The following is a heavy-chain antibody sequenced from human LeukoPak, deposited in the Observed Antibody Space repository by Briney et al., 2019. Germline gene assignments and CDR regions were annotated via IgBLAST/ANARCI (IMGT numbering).Heavy chain of an antibody. CDR3: ARGGDSSSSGGNFDY. V-gene: IGHV1-69*05. D-gene: IGHD6-6*01. CDR2: IISIFGTA. J-gene: IGHJ4*02. CDR1: GGTFSSYA. Sequence: SVKVSCKASGGTFSSYAISWVRQAPGQGLEWMGGIISIFGTANYAQKFQGRVTITTDESTSTAYMELSSLRSEDTAVYYCARGGDSSSSGGNFDYWGQGTLVTVSS.